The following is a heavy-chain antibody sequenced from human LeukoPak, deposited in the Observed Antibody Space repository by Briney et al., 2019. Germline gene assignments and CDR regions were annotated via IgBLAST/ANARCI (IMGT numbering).Heavy chain of an antibody. Sequence: GGSLRLSCAASGFTFSSYWMHWVRQAPGKGLVWVSRINSDGCSTSYADSVKGRFAISRDNAKNTLYLQMNSLRAEDMAVYYCARDVYYGSGSYSNDAFDIWGQGTMVTVSS. V-gene: IGHV3-74*01. D-gene: IGHD3-10*01. CDR3: ARDVYYGSGSYSNDAFDI. J-gene: IGHJ3*02. CDR2: INSDGCST. CDR1: GFTFSSYW.